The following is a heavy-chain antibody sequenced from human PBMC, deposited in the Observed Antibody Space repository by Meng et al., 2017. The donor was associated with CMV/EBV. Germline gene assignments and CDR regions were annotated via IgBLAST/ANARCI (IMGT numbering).Heavy chain of an antibody. Sequence: GESLKISCAASGFTFSSYAMSWVRQAPGKGLEWVSVIYSGGSSTCYADSVKGRFTISRDNSKNTLYLQMNSLRAEDTAVYYCARGGYWGQGTLVTVSS. CDR1: GFTFSSYA. CDR2: IYSGGSST. V-gene: IGHV3-23*03. J-gene: IGHJ4*02. D-gene: IGHD3-16*01. CDR3: ARGGY.